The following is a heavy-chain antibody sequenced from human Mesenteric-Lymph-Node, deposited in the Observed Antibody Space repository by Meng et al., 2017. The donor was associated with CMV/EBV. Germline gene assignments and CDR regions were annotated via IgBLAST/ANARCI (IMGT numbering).Heavy chain of an antibody. CDR3: ARHMSDPESDPFDP. V-gene: IGHV4-39*01. Sequence: SVDSISSDIYYWDWIRQSPGKGLEWIGNIHYTGRTFYSPSFRGRLTISVDTSNNQFSLKLSSVTAADTAVYYCARHMSDPESDPFDPWGQGILVTVSS. CDR1: VDSISSDIYY. J-gene: IGHJ5*02. CDR2: IHYTGRT. D-gene: IGHD2/OR15-2a*01.